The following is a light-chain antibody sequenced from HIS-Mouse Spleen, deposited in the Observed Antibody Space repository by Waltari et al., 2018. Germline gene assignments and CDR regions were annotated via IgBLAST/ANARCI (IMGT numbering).Light chain of an antibody. V-gene: IGLV2-8*01. CDR3: SSYAGSNNYV. J-gene: IGLJ1*01. CDR2: EVS. Sequence: QSALTQPPSASGAPGQSVTISCTATSSDVGGSNYVSWYQQHPGNAPKLMIYEVSKRPSGVPDRFSGSKSGNTASLTVSGLQAEDEADYYCSSYAGSNNYVFGTGTKVTVL. CDR1: SSDVGGSNY.